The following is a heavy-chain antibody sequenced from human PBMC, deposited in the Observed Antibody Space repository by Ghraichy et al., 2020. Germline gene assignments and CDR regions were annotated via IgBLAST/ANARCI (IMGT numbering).Heavy chain of an antibody. CDR1: GFTFASYA. J-gene: IGHJ4*02. V-gene: IGHV3-23*01. Sequence: GGSLRLSWAASGFTFASYAMTWVRQAPGKGLKWVSAISTSGGTTYYADSVKGRFIVSRDNSKKTLHLEMDSLRPDDTAVYYCAKNRVSVTAPFDSWGQGALVTVSS. CDR2: ISTSGGTT. D-gene: IGHD2-21*02. CDR3: AKNRVSVTAPFDS.